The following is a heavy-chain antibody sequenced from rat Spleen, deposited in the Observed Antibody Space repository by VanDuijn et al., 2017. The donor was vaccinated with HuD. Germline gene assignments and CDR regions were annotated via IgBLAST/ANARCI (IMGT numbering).Heavy chain of an antibody. CDR3: TRNYAYYYDGSYHGGFDY. CDR2: IQSGGST. CDR1: GFSLTDYS. D-gene: IGHD1-12*02. Sequence: QVQLKESGPGLVQPSQTLSLTCTVSGFSLTDYSVYWVRQPPGKGLEWMGRIQSGGSTDYNSALKSRLSISRDTSKSQVFLKVNSLKTEDTGIYYCTRNYAYYYDGSYHGGFDYWGQGVMVTVSS. J-gene: IGHJ2*01. V-gene: IGHV2-19*01.